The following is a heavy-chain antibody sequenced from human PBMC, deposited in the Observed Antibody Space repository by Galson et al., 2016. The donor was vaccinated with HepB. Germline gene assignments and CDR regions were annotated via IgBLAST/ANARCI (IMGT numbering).Heavy chain of an antibody. CDR1: GFTFSSYA. CDR3: AKGRGTTVTPNDY. D-gene: IGHD4-17*01. J-gene: IGHJ4*02. CDR2: INGGDSGGST. V-gene: IGHV3-23*01. Sequence: SLRLSCAASGFTFSSYAMSWVRQAPGKGLEWVSTINGGDSGGSTYYADSVKGRFTISRDNSKSTLYVEMNSRRAEDTAVYYCAKGRGTTVTPNDYWGQGTLVTVSS.